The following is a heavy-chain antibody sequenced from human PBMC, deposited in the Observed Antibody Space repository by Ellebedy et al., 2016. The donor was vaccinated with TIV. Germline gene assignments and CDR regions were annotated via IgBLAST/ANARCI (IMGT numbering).Heavy chain of an antibody. CDR3: ARDRDYYMDV. CDR2: IWYDGSNK. Sequence: GESLKISXAASGFTFSSYGMHWVRQAPGKGLEWVAVIWYDGSNKYYADSVKGRFTISRDNSKNTLYLQMNSLRAEDTAVYYCARDRDYYMDVWGKGTTVTVSS. J-gene: IGHJ6*03. CDR1: GFTFSSYG. V-gene: IGHV3-33*01.